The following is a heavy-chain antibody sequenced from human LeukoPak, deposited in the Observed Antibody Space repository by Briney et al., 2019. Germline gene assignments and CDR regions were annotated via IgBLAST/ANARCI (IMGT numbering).Heavy chain of an antibody. CDR3: ARGGYSFDY. D-gene: IGHD5-12*01. CDR2: LHPDGSER. Sequence: PGGALRPSCVASGFTFTQYWMTWVRQAPGKGLEWVARLHPDGSERNYVGSVEGRFTVFGDNAKSSLFLQMHSLRVEDTAVYYCARGGYSFDYLGQGTLVTVPS. CDR1: GFTFTQYW. J-gene: IGHJ4*02. V-gene: IGHV3-7*01.